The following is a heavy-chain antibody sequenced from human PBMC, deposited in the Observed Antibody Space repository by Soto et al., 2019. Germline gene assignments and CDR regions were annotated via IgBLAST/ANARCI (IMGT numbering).Heavy chain of an antibody. V-gene: IGHV4-30-4*01. Sequence: SETLSLTCTVSGGSISSGDYYWSWIRQPPGKGLEWIGYIYYSGSTYYNPSLKSRVTISVDTSKNQFSLKLSSVTAADTAVYYCARGHYDSSGAFDIWGQGTMVTVSS. CDR2: IYYSGST. CDR1: GGSISSGDYY. D-gene: IGHD3-22*01. J-gene: IGHJ3*02. CDR3: ARGHYDSSGAFDI.